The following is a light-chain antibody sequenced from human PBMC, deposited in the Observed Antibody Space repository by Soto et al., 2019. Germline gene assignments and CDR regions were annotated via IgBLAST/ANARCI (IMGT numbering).Light chain of an antibody. J-gene: IGLJ1*01. V-gene: IGLV4-69*01. CDR1: SGHSNYA. CDR3: QTWGTGIRV. CDR2: VNSDGSH. Sequence: QLVLTQSPSASASLGASVKLTCTLSSGHSNYAIAWHQQQPEKGPRYLMKVNSDGSHRKGAGIPDRFSGSSSGAQRYLTISSLQSEDEADYYCQTWGTGIRVFGTGTKVTVL.